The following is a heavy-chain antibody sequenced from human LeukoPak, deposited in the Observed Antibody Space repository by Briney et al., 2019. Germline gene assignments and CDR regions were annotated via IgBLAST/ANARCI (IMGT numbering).Heavy chain of an antibody. V-gene: IGHV3-21*01. CDR1: GFTFSSYS. CDR3: ARGPPISYYDFRSGYYLKLDY. CDR2: MSSSSSYI. D-gene: IGHD3-3*01. Sequence: GGSLRLSCAASGFTFSSYSMNWVRQAPGKGLEWVSSMSSSSSYIYYADSVKGRFTISRDNAKNSLYLQMNSLRAEDTAVYYCARGPPISYYDFRSGYYLKLDYWGQGTLVTVSS. J-gene: IGHJ4*02.